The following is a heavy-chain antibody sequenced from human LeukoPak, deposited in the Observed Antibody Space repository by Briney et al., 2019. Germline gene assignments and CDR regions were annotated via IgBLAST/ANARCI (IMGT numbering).Heavy chain of an antibody. CDR2: IKQDGSEK. J-gene: IGHJ4*02. V-gene: IGHV3-7*01. CDR1: GFTFSSYW. CDR3: ARERFLEWLLYGGYFDY. Sequence: GRSLRLSCAASGFTFSSYWMSWVRQAPGKGLEWVANIKQDGSEKYYADSVKGRFTISRDNSKNTLYLQMNSLRAEDTAVYYCARERFLEWLLYGGYFDYWGQGTLVTVSS. D-gene: IGHD3-3*01.